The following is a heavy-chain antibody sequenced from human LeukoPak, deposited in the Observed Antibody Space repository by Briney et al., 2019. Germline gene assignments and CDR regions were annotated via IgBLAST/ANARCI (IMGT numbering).Heavy chain of an antibody. Sequence: ASVKVSCKASGYTFTDYYMHWVRQAPGQGFEWMGWINPNDGDTNYAQKFQGRVTVTRDTSISTAHMEVSRLRSDDTAVYYCARANFLYCSSTTCLFDYWGQGTLVTASS. CDR3: ARANFLYCSSTTCLFDY. V-gene: IGHV1-2*02. CDR2: INPNDGDT. J-gene: IGHJ4*02. CDR1: GYTFTDYY. D-gene: IGHD2-2*01.